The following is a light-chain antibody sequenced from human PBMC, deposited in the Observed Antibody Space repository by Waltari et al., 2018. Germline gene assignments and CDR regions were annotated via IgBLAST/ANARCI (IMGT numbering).Light chain of an antibody. J-gene: IGKJ1*01. CDR3: QQHGTLPAT. V-gene: IGKV3-20*01. Sequence: EIVLTQSPGTASLSPGERVTLSCRASQSVVSSSLAWYQQNPGQAPRLVIYRASRRATGIPDRFSGSGSGTDFSLTISRLEPEDFAVYYCQQHGTLPATFGQGTKVEIK. CDR2: RAS. CDR1: QSVVSSS.